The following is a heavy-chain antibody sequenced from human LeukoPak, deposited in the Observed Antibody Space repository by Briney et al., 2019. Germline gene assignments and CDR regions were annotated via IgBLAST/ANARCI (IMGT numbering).Heavy chain of an antibody. CDR1: GFTFSSHA. CDR3: ARPPLYSNPLVGMDV. Sequence: TGGSLRLSCAASGFTFSSHAMSWVRQAPGKGLEWVAVIWYDGSNKYYADSVKGRFTISRDNSKNTLYLQMNSLRAEDTAVYYCARPPLYSNPLVGMDVWGQGTTVTVSS. CDR2: IWYDGSNK. D-gene: IGHD4-11*01. J-gene: IGHJ6*02. V-gene: IGHV3-33*08.